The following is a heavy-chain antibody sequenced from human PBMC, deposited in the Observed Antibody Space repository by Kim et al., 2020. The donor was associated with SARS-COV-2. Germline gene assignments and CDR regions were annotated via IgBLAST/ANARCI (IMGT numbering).Heavy chain of an antibody. CDR3: AKDIRSRRARTGYPGGDYFDY. Sequence: LSLTCAASGFTFDDYAMHWVRQAPGKGLEWVSLISGDGGSTYYADSVKGRFTISRDNSKNSLYLQMNSLRTEDTALYYCAKDIRSRRARTGYPGGDYFDYWGQGTLVTVSS. CDR1: GFTFDDYA. V-gene: IGHV3-43*02. CDR2: ISGDGGST. J-gene: IGHJ4*02. D-gene: IGHD6-13*01.